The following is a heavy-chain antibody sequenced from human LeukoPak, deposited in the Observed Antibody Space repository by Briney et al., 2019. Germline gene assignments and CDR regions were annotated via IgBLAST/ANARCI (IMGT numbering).Heavy chain of an antibody. CDR1: GYTLTELS. V-gene: IGHV1-24*01. Sequence: ASVKVSCKVSGYTLTELSMHWVRQAPGKGPKRMGGFDPEDGETIYAQKFQGRVTMTEDTSTDTAYMELSSLRSEDTAVYYCATGLLLWFGELFSDYWGQGTLVTVSS. CDR2: FDPEDGET. CDR3: ATGLLLWFGELFSDY. J-gene: IGHJ4*02. D-gene: IGHD3-10*01.